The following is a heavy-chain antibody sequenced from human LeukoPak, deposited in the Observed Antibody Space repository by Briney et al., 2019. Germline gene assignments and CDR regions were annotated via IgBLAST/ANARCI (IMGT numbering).Heavy chain of an antibody. CDR1: GFTFSSYS. V-gene: IGHV3-21*01. CDR3: ARDTRYCSSTSCPPGGY. D-gene: IGHD2-2*01. CDR2: ISSSSSYI. Sequence: PGGSLRLSCAASGFTFSSYSMNWVRQAPGKGLEWVSSISSSSSYIYYADSVKGRFTISRDNAKNSLYLQMNSLRAEDTAVYYCARDTRYCSSTSCPPGGYWGQGTLVTVSS. J-gene: IGHJ4*02.